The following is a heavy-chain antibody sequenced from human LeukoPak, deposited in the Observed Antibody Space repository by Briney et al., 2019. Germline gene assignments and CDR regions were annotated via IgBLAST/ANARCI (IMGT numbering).Heavy chain of an antibody. D-gene: IGHD6-19*01. CDR1: GYTFTSYG. Sequence: ASVEVSCKASGYTFTSYGINWVRQAPGQGLEWMGWISAYNGNTKHAQKLQGRVTMTTDTSTSTAYMELRSLRSDDTAVYYCARAGITSGWVQNMDYWGQGTLVTVSS. J-gene: IGHJ4*02. CDR3: ARAGITSGWVQNMDY. CDR2: ISAYNGNT. V-gene: IGHV1-18*01.